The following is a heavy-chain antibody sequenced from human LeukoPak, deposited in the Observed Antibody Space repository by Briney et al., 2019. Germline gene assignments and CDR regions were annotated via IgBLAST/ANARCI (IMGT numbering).Heavy chain of an antibody. J-gene: IGHJ6*03. V-gene: IGHV3-23*01. CDR1: GFTFSNYA. CDR3: AKDDSPFSDYMDV. CDR2: LSGSGDIT. D-gene: IGHD2/OR15-2a*01. Sequence: GSLRLSCAASGFTFSNYAMSWVRQAPGKGLEWVSALSGSGDITYYADSVKGRFTISRDNSKNTLYLQMISLRTEDTAVYYCAKDDSPFSDYMDVWGKGTTVTISS.